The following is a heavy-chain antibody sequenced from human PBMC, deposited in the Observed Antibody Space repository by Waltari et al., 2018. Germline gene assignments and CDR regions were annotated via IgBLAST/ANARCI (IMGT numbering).Heavy chain of an antibody. CDR2: ISSSVSYI. J-gene: IGHJ4*02. CDR3: TMAPDVPVRPTWG. V-gene: IGHV3-21*06. Sequence: EVQLVESGGGLVKPGGSLRLSCAASGFTFSLFSMNWVRQAQGRGREWVSTISSSVSYIYYADSVKGRFTISRDNAKNSVYLQMNSLRVDDTAVYYCTMAPDVPVRPTWGWGQGSLVTVSS. CDR1: GFTFSLFS. D-gene: IGHD7-27*01.